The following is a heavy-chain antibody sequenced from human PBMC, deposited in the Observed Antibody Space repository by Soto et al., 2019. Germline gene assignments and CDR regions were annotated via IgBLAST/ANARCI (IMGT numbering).Heavy chain of an antibody. CDR1: GFIFSGYA. Sequence: QVQLVESGGVVVQPGRSLRLSCAASGFIFSGYAMHWVRQAPGKGLEWVAVISYDGNTKYYADSVKGRFTVSRDNSKNTLYVQMNNLSAEDTAMYYCAKATSAYEIDYWGQGTLVNVSS. CDR3: AKATSAYEIDY. D-gene: IGHD5-12*01. CDR2: ISYDGNTK. J-gene: IGHJ4*02. V-gene: IGHV3-30-3*01.